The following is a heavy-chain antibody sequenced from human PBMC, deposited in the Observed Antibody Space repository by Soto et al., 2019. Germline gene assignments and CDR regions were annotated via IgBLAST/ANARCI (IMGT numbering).Heavy chain of an antibody. CDR3: ARARGEGLGSDY. D-gene: IGHD3-16*01. V-gene: IGHV3-21*01. CDR2: ISSSSSYI. CDR1: GFTFSSYS. Sequence: EVQLVESGGGLVKPGGSLRLSCAASGFTFSSYSMNWVRQAPGKGLEWVSSISSSSSYIYYADSVKGRVTISRDNAKNSLYLQMNSLRAEDTAVYYCARARGEGLGSDYWGQGTLVTVSS. J-gene: IGHJ4*02.